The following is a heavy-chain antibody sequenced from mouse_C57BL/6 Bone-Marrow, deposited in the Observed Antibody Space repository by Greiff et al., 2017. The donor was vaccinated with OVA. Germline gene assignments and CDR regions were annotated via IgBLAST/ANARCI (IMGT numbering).Heavy chain of an antibody. V-gene: IGHV2-6*03. D-gene: IGHD2-3*01. J-gene: IGHJ2*01. CDR3: ARALYDGYYYFDY. Sequence: VKLVESGPGLVAPSQSLSITCTVSGFSLTSYGVHWVRQPPGKGLEWLVVIWSDGSTTYNSALKSRLSISKDNSKSQVFLKMNSLQTDDTAMYYCARALYDGYYYFDYWGQGTTLTVSS. CDR1: GFSLTSYG. CDR2: IWSDGST.